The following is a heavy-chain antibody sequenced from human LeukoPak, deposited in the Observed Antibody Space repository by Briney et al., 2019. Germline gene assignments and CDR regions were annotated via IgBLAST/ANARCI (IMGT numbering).Heavy chain of an antibody. CDR1: GFTFSSYA. CDR3: AKDAAYVWGSYRYRPYLDY. D-gene: IGHD3-16*02. CDR2: ISGSGGST. V-gene: IGHV3-23*01. J-gene: IGHJ4*02. Sequence: GGSLRLSCAASGFTFSSYAMSWVRQAPGKGLEWVSAISGSGGSTYYADSVKGRFTISRDNSKNTLYLQMNSLRAEDTAVYYCAKDAAYVWGSYRYRPYLDYWGQGTLVTVSS.